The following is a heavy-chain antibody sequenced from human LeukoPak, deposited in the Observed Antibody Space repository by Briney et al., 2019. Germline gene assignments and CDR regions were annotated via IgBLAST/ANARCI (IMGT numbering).Heavy chain of an antibody. CDR2: ISDSGGRT. J-gene: IGHJ5*02. Sequence: GGSLRLSCVGSGFAFSSYAMNWVRQAPGKGLEWVSGISDSGGRTYYADSVKGRFTISRDNSKNTLYLQMNSLRAEDTAVYYCAKDGPNDDSSGYYDNWFDPWGQGTLATVSS. V-gene: IGHV3-23*01. CDR1: GFAFSSYA. CDR3: AKDGPNDDSSGYYDNWFDP. D-gene: IGHD3-22*01.